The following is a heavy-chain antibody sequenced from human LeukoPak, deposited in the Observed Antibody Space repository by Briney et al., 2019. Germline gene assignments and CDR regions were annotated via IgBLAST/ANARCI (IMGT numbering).Heavy chain of an antibody. CDR3: ARVGSRDGYNEGYSDY. CDR1: GFTFSSYS. Sequence: GGSLRLSCAASGFTFSSYSMNWVRQAPGKGLEWVSSISSSSSYIYYADSVKGRFTISRDNAKNSLYLQMNSLRAEDTAVYYCARVGSRDGYNEGYSDYWGQGPLVTVSS. D-gene: IGHD5-24*01. CDR2: ISSSSSYI. V-gene: IGHV3-21*01. J-gene: IGHJ4*02.